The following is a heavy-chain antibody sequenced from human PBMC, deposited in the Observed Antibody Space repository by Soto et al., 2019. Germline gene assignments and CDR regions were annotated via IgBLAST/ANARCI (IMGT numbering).Heavy chain of an antibody. CDR3: SKRSGYGAS. D-gene: IGHD5-18*01. J-gene: IGHJ4*02. Sequence: EVHLLESGGGLVQPGGSLRLSCAASGFTFSSHTMTWVRQAPGKGLEWISGISNNNVDTFYAESVKGRFTISRDKSKNTVSQQLNSVKAHVTAKHFCSKRSGYGASWGQGTLVIVSS. CDR1: GFTFSSHT. V-gene: IGHV3-23*01. CDR2: ISNNNVDT.